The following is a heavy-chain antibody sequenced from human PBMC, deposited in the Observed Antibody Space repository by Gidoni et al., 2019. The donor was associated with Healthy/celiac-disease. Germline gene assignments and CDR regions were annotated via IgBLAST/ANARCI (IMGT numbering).Heavy chain of an antibody. CDR2: ISSSSSYT. D-gene: IGHD2-8*02. CDR3: ASGGRGGGLVRYFDY. CDR1: GFTFSDYY. V-gene: IGHV3-11*05. J-gene: IGHJ4*02. Sequence: QVQLVESGGGLVKPGGSLRLFCAASGFTFSDYYMSWIRQAPGKGLEWVSYISSSSSYTNDADSVKDRCTISRDNAKNALYLQMNSLRAEDTAVYYCASGGRGGGLVRYFDYWGQGTLVTVSS.